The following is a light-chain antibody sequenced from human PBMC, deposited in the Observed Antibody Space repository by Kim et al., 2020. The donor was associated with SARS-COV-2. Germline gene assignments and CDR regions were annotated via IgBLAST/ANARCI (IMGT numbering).Light chain of an antibody. CDR1: QNVSHH. J-gene: IGKJ2*01. CDR3: EQYNYWYT. Sequence: LSLSPGERAARTSRASQNVSHHLAWYQHKPGQAPRLLIYDITIRAAGVPARFSGSGSETEFTLTISSLQSEDFAIYYCEQYNYWYTFGQGTKLEI. V-gene: IGKV3-15*01. CDR2: DIT.